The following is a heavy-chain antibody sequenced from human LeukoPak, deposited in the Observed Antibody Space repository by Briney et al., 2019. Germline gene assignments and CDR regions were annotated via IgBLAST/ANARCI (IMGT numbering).Heavy chain of an antibody. CDR3: ARENYVWGSYRVFDY. CDR2: INAGNGNT. V-gene: IGHV1-3*01. J-gene: IGHJ4*02. Sequence: ASVKVSCKASGYTFTSYAMHWVRQAPGQRLEWMGWINAGNGNTKYSQKFQGRVTITRGTSASTAYMELSSLRSEDTAVYYCARENYVWGSYRVFDYWGQGTLVTVSS. CDR1: GYTFTSYA. D-gene: IGHD3-16*02.